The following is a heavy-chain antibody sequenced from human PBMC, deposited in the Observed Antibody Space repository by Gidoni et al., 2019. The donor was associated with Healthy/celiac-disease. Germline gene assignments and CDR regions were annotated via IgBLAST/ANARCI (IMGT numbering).Heavy chain of an antibody. D-gene: IGHD1-7*01. J-gene: IGHJ6*02. V-gene: IGHV3-33*01. CDR2: IWYDGSNK. Sequence: QVQLVESGGGVVQPGRSLRLSCAASGFTFSSYGMHWVRQAPGKGLEWVAVIWYDGSNKYYADSVKGRFTISRDNSKNTLYLQMNSLRAEDTAVYYCARGGVTGTYYGGAYYYYGMDVWGQGTTVTVSS. CDR3: ARGGVTGTYYGGAYYYYGMDV. CDR1: GFTFSSYG.